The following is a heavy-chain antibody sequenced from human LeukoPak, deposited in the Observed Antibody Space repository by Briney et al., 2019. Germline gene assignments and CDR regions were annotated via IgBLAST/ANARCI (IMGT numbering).Heavy chain of an antibody. CDR2: IYHSGST. V-gene: IGHV4-30-2*01. J-gene: IGHJ4*02. Sequence: SQTLSLTCAVSGGSISSGGYSWSWIRQPPGKXLEWIGYIYHSGSTYYNPSLKSRVTISVDRSKNQFSLKLSSVTAADTAVYYCATLGSVDYWGQGTLVTVSS. D-gene: IGHD5-12*01. CDR1: GGSISSGGYS. CDR3: ATLGSVDY.